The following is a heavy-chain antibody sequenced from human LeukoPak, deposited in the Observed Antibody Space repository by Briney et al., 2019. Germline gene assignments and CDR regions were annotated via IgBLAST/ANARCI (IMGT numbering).Heavy chain of an antibody. CDR3: ARVYYDYVWGSYRPLLYFDY. Sequence: PSETLSLTCAVSGGSISSGGYSWSWIRQPPGKGLEWIGEINHSGSTNYNPSLKSRVTISVDTSKNQFSLKLSSVTAADTAVYYCARVYYDYVWGSYRPLLYFDYWGQGTLVTVSS. CDR1: GGSISSGGYS. J-gene: IGHJ4*02. V-gene: IGHV4-30-2*01. D-gene: IGHD3-16*02. CDR2: INHSGST.